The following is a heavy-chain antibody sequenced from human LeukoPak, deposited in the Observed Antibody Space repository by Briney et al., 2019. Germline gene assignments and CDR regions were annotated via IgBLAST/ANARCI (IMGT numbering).Heavy chain of an antibody. J-gene: IGHJ6*03. CDR1: GFTFSSYW. CDR3: ARDSALGVIYYYYYMDV. D-gene: IGHD3-10*01. Sequence: GGSLRLSCAASGFTFSSYWMTWVRQAPGKGLEWVANIKQDGSEKYYVDSVKGRFTISRDNAKNSLYLQMNGLRAEDTAVYYCARDSALGVIYYYYYMDVWGKGTTVTVSS. CDR2: IKQDGSEK. V-gene: IGHV3-7*01.